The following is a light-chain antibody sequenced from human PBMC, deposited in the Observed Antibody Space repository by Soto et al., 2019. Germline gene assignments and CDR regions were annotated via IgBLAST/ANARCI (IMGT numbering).Light chain of an antibody. CDR1: QXXLYNSKNSNY. V-gene: IGKV4-1*01. CDR2: WAS. J-gene: IGKJ4*01. CDR3: QQCYNTPLP. Sequence: LAVSXGVRXIMTXXXXQXXLYNSKNSNYLACYQQKAGQPRKLLICWASSGEAGVAGGFGSGGSRTDSTLTISRLQAEDVAVYYCQQCYNTPLPFGEGT.